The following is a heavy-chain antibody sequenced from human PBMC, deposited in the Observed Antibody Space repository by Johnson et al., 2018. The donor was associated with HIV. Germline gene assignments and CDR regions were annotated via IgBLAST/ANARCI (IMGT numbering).Heavy chain of an antibody. D-gene: IGHD1-26*01. J-gene: IGHJ3*02. Sequence: QVQLVESGGGVVQPGRSLRLSCAASGFTFNSYGMHWVRQAPGKGLEWVAVIWYDGSNKYYADSVKGRFTISRDNSKDTLYLRMNSLRAEETAVYYCTKGKIGGWSYSAPDAFDMWGQGTMVTVAS. CDR3: TKGKIGGWSYSAPDAFDM. V-gene: IGHV3-33*03. CDR1: GFTFNSYG. CDR2: IWYDGSNK.